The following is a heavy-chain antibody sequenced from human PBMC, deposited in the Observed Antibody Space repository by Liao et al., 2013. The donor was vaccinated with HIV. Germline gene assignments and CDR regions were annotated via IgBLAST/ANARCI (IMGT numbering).Heavy chain of an antibody. V-gene: IGHV4-34*01. D-gene: IGHD3-10*01. CDR3: ARRMGFGTHYYYYMDV. CDR2: INHSGRT. CDR1: GGSLSGYY. Sequence: QVQLQQWGAGLLKPSETLSLTCGVSGGSLSGYYWSWVRQSPGQGLEWIREINHSGRTNYNPSLKNRLTISLDTSKTQFSLELSSVTAADRAVYYCARRMGFGTHYYYYMDVWGKGTTVTVSS. J-gene: IGHJ6*03.